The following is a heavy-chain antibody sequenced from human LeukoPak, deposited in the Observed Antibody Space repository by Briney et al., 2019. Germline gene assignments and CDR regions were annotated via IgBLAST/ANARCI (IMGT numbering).Heavy chain of an antibody. CDR2: INYSWDT. Sequence: SETLSLTCTVSGGSISSYYWSWIRQPPGKGLEWIGYINYSWDTNYNPSLKSRVTISVDTSKNQFSLRLTSVTAADTAVYYCASGEGLRFLEWLLWWGQGTLVTASS. CDR3: ASGEGLRFLEWLLW. J-gene: IGHJ4*02. V-gene: IGHV4-59*08. CDR1: GGSISSYY. D-gene: IGHD3-3*01.